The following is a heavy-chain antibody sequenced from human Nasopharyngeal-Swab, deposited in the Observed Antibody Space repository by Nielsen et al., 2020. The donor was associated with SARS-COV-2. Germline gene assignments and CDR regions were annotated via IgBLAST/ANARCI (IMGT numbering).Heavy chain of an antibody. CDR2: IRADSPDT. V-gene: IGHV1-18*01. CDR3: ARDRSTKDY. CDR1: GYTFTSYG. Sequence: ASVKVSCKASGYTFTSYGISWVRQAPGQGLEWMGWIRADSPDTDYAQNFQGRVTITTGTSTSTAYMELRSLTSDDTAVYYCARDRSTKDYWGQGTLVTVSS. D-gene: IGHD5/OR15-5a*01. J-gene: IGHJ4*02.